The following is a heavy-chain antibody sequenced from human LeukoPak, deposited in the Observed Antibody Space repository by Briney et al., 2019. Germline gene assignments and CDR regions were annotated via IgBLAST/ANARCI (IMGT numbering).Heavy chain of an antibody. J-gene: IGHJ4*02. CDR1: GFTFNSNW. CDR2: IKQDGSEK. Sequence: GGSLRLSCVASGFTFNSNWMSWVRQAPGKGLEWVANIKQDGSEKYYVDSVKGRSTISRDNAKNSLSLQMNSLRAEDTAVYYCARAKYYDRYFDSWGQGILVTVSS. D-gene: IGHD3-22*01. V-gene: IGHV3-7*01. CDR3: ARAKYYDRYFDS.